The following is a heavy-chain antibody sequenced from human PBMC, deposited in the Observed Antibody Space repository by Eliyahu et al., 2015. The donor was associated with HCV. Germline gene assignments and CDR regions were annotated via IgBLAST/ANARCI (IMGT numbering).Heavy chain of an antibody. V-gene: IGHV3-43*01. CDR2: INWDGGNR. J-gene: IGHJ4*02. Sequence: EVQLVESGGVVVQPGGSLRLSCEASGFIFGDYTMHWVRQAPGRGLGWVXLINWDGGNRYYTDSVKGRFTISRDNSRNSLFLQMNGLRTEDTALYYCGKDRYPSGNFIDHWGQGTLVTVSS. D-gene: IGHD3-10*01. CDR3: GKDRYPSGNFIDH. CDR1: GFIFGDYT.